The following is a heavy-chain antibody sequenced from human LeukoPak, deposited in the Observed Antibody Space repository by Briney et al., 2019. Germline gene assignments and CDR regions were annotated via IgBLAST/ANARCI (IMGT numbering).Heavy chain of an antibody. D-gene: IGHD5-24*01. CDR3: AKGLEMATTSSFDY. Sequence: GGSLRLSCAASGFTFDDYTMHWVRQAPGKGLEWVSGISWSSNYMGYADSVRGRFTISRDNAKNSVYLQMNSLRTDDTAFYYCAKGLEMATTSSFDYWGQGALVTVSS. V-gene: IGHV3-9*01. CDR1: GFTFDDYT. CDR2: ISWSSNYM. J-gene: IGHJ4*02.